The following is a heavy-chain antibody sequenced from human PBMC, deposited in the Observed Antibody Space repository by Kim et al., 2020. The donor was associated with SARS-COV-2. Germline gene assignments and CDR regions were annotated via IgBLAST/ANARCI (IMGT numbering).Heavy chain of an antibody. CDR3: AREITATGPSYYFDY. J-gene: IGHJ4*02. D-gene: IGHD6-13*01. V-gene: IGHV3-49*01. CDR1: FCDYG. CDR2: IRSRAYGATT. Sequence: FCDYGVSWFRQAPGKGLEWVGFIRSRAYGATTEYTASVRGRFTISRDDFTDMVYMQMYSLKTEETGVYYCAREITATGPSYYFDYWGQGTLAT.